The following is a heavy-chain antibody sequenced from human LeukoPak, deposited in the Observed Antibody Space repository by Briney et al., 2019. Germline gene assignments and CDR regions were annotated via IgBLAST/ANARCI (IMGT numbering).Heavy chain of an antibody. CDR2: INHSGST. V-gene: IGHV4-34*01. J-gene: IGHJ6*04. D-gene: IGHD2-2*01. CDR3: ARGYCSSTSCYYYYGMDV. CDR1: GGSFSGYY. Sequence: SETLSLTCAVYGGSFSGYYWSWIRQPPGKGLEWIGEINHSGSTNYNPSLKSRVTISEDTSKNQFSLKLSSVTAADTAVYYCARGYCSSTSCYYYYGMDVWGKGTTVTVSS.